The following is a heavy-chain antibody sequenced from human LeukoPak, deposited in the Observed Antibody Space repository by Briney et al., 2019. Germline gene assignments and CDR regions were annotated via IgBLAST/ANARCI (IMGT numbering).Heavy chain of an antibody. CDR1: GCTFSSYW. Sequence: PGWSLRLSCAASGCTFSSYWMSWVHQAPGKGLEWVANIKQDGSEKYYVDSVKGRFTISRDNAKNSLYLQINSLRAEDTAVYYCARDRSPLYSNYRGYYFDYWGQGTLVTVSS. D-gene: IGHD4-11*01. J-gene: IGHJ4*02. V-gene: IGHV3-7*01. CDR2: IKQDGSEK. CDR3: ARDRSPLYSNYRGYYFDY.